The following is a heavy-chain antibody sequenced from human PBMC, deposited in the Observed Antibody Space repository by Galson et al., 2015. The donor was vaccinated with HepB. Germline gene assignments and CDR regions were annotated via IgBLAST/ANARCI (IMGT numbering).Heavy chain of an antibody. CDR1: GYTFTGYY. CDR2: IKSDTGDT. CDR3: ARESNYNSDC. V-gene: IGHV1-2*02. Sequence: SVKVSCKASGYTFTGYYIHWVRQAPGQGLEWMGWIKSDTGDTNCAHKFQGRVTMTRDTSISTAYMELSSLRSDDTAVYYCARESNYNSDCWGQGTLVTVYS. D-gene: IGHD1-1*01. J-gene: IGHJ4*02.